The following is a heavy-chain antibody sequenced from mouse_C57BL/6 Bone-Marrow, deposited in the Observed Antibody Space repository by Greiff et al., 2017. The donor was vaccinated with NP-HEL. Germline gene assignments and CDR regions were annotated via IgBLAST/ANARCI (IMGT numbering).Heavy chain of an antibody. D-gene: IGHD2-3*01. CDR2: ISSGGDYI. CDR1: GFTFSSYA. Sequence: EVQGVESGEGLVKPGGSLKLSCAASGFTFSSYAMSWVRQTPEKRLEWVAYISSGGDYIYYADTVKGRFTISRDNARNTLYLQMSSLKSEDTAMYYCTNNYDGSSSFAYWGQGTLVTVSA. V-gene: IGHV5-9-1*02. J-gene: IGHJ3*01. CDR3: TNNYDGSSSFAY.